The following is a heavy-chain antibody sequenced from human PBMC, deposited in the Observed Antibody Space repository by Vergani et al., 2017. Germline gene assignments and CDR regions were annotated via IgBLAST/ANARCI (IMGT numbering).Heavy chain of an antibody. Sequence: EVQLVESGGGLVKPGGSLRLSCAASGFTFSSYSMNWVRQAPGKGLEWVSSISSSSSYIYYADSVKGRFTISRDNAKNSLYLQMNSLRADDTAVYYCAKGSGAGPIDYWGQGTLVTVSS. CDR2: ISSSSSYI. CDR1: GFTFSSYS. V-gene: IGHV3-21*01. J-gene: IGHJ4*02. D-gene: IGHD6-19*01. CDR3: AKGSGAGPIDY.